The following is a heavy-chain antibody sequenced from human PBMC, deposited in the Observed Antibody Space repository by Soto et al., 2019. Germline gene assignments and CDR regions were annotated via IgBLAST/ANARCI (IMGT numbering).Heavy chain of an antibody. Sequence: EVHLVESGGGLVQPGGPLRLSCAGSGFTFSDYYIDWVRQAPGKGLEWVGRSRDKANSYSTDYAASVKGRVTVSRDTSKTSLYLQMNSLQADDTALYYCARSIPGTTSFDSWGQGTPVTVSS. D-gene: IGHD1-1*01. CDR1: GFTFSDYY. J-gene: IGHJ4*02. CDR2: SRDKANSYST. V-gene: IGHV3-72*01. CDR3: ARSIPGTTSFDS.